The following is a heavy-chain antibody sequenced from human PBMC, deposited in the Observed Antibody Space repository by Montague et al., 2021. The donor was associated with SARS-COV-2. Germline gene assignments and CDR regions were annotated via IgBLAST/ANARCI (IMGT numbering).Heavy chain of an antibody. V-gene: IGHV3-7*03. CDR3: VRDRRGGMGSDY. CDR2: IEPDGGNG. Sequence: SLRLSCAASGFTLSSHWMSWVRQAPGKGLEWVANIEPDGGNGYYVDAMGGRFTISRDNARSSLYLQLNNLRAEDTAVYYCVRDRRGGMGSDYWGQGTLVTVSS. D-gene: IGHD2-15*01. J-gene: IGHJ4*02. CDR1: GFTLSSHW.